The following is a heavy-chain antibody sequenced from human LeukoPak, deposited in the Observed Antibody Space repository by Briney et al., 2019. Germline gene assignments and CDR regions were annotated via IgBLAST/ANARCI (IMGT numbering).Heavy chain of an antibody. CDR1: GFTFHYYA. CDR2: ISWSSEII. D-gene: IGHD3-22*01. V-gene: IGHV3-9*01. CDR3: AKDNDYDNNGLDY. Sequence: GGSLRLSCAASGFTFHYYAMHWVRQAPGKGLEWVSGISWSSEIIAYADSVKGRFTISRDNTKNSLYLQMNNLRNEDTALYYCAKDNDYDNNGLDYWGQGTLLTVSS. J-gene: IGHJ4*02.